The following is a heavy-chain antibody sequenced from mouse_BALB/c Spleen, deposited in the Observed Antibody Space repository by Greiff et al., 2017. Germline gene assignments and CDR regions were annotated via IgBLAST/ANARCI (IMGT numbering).Heavy chain of an antibody. Sequence: EVQRVESGGGLVQPGGSRKLSCAASGFTFSSFGMHWVRQAPEKGLEWVAYISSGSSTIYYADTVKGRFTISRDNPKNTLFLQMTSLRSEDTAMYYCARWVGYDDYYYAMDYWGQGTSVTVSS. CDR3: ARWVGYDDYYYAMDY. J-gene: IGHJ4*01. CDR2: ISSGSSTI. V-gene: IGHV5-17*02. CDR1: GFTFSSFG. D-gene: IGHD2-2*01.